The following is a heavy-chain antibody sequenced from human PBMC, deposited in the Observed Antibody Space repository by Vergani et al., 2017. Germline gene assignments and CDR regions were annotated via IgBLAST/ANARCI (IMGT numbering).Heavy chain of an antibody. J-gene: IGHJ6*03. CDR1: GGSFSGYY. CDR2: IYYSGST. D-gene: IGHD6-13*01. Sequence: QVQLQQWGAGLLKPSETLSLTCAVYGGSFSGYYWSWIRQPPGKGLEWIGYIYYSGSTNYNPSLKSRVTISVDTSKNQFSLKLSSVTAADTAVYYCARGKIRSSSWLIYMDVWGKGTTVTVSS. CDR3: ARGKIRSSSWLIYMDV. V-gene: IGHV4-34*11.